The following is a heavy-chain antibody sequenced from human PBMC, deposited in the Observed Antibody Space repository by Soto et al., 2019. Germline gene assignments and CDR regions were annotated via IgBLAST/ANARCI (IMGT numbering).Heavy chain of an antibody. D-gene: IGHD3-22*01. J-gene: IGHJ4*02. V-gene: IGHV3-23*01. CDR1: GFTFSNYP. CDR3: AKXLQRSSYHYDSSGTFDY. CDR2: ISGRDGST. Sequence: PGGSLRLSCKASGFTFSNYPMSWVRQAPGKGLEWVSGISGRDGSTYYADSVKGRSTISRDDSENTLSLQMHSLRADDTAVYYCAKXLQRSSYHYDSSGTFDYWGQGTLVTVSS.